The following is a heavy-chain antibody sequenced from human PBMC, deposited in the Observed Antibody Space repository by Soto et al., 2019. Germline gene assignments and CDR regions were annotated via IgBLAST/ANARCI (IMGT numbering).Heavy chain of an antibody. J-gene: IGHJ4*02. V-gene: IGHV1-3*01. Sequence: ASVKVSCKASGYTFTTYAMHWVRQAPGQRLEWMGWINAGSGNTKYSQNFQGRVTITRDTSASTAYMELSSLTSEDTAVYYCAGGSTPFYYDSSGYYSFDYWGQGTLVTVSS. CDR1: GYTFTTYA. D-gene: IGHD3-22*01. CDR2: INAGSGNT. CDR3: AGGSTPFYYDSSGYYSFDY.